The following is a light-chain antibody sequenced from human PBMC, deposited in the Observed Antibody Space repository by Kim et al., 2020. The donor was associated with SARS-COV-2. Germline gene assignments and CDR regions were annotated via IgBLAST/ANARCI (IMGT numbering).Light chain of an antibody. CDR1: QDIANS. V-gene: IGKV1-27*01. J-gene: IGKJ1*01. CDR3: QKYNSDPWT. CDR2: GAS. Sequence: ASIGDRVTITCRASQDIANSLAWYKQKPGKVPQVLIYGASTLQSGVPSRFSGSGSGTEFTLTIGSLQTEDVATYYCQKYNSDPWTFGPGTKVDIK.